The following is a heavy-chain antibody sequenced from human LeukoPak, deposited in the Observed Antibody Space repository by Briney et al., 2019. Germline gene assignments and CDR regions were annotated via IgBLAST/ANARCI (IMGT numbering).Heavy chain of an antibody. J-gene: IGHJ6*02. CDR3: ARDVVVVPAAIHYGMDV. CDR2: INHSGRT. V-gene: IGHV4-34*01. D-gene: IGHD2-2*01. CDR1: GGSFSDYF. Sequence: NPSETLSLTCAVYGGSFSDYFWGWIRQPPGKGLEWIGEINHSGRTYYNPSLKSRVTIPVDTSKNQFSLNLSSVTAADTAVYYCARDVVVVPAAIHYGMDVWGQGTTVTVSS.